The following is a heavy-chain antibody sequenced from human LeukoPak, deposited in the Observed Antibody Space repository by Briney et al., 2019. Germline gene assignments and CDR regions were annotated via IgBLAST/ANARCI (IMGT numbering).Heavy chain of an antibody. D-gene: IGHD6-13*01. V-gene: IGHV3-7*01. J-gene: IGHJ4*02. CDR2: IKQDGSEK. CDR1: GLTFSDFG. Sequence: GGSLRLSCTGSGLTFSDFGLSWFRQAPGKGLEWVANIKQDGSEKYYVDSVKGRFTISRDNAKNSLYLQMNSLRAEDTAVYYCAREGSSTWYRPPSWYFNYWGQGTLVTVSS. CDR3: AREGSSTWYRPPSWYFNY.